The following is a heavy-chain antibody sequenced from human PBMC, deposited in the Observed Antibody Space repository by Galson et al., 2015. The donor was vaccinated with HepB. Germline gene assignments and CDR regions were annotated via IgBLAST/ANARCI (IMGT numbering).Heavy chain of an antibody. Sequence: SLRLSCAASGFTFSSYSMNWVRQAPGKGLEWVSYISGSGSTIHYADSVQGRFTISRDNAKNSLYLQTDSLRAEDTAVYYCARDLWRLTNWNDDPVGMHVWGQGTTVTVSS. D-gene: IGHD1-1*01. CDR2: ISGSGSTI. CDR1: GFTFSSYS. CDR3: ARDLWRLTNWNDDPVGMHV. J-gene: IGHJ6*02. V-gene: IGHV3-48*04.